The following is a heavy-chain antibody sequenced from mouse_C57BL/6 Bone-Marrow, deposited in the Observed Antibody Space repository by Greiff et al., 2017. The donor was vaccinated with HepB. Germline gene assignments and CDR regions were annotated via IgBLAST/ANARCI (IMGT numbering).Heavy chain of an antibody. CDR2: ISSGGSYT. J-gene: IGHJ4*01. Sequence: EVHLVESGGDLVKPGGSLKLSCAASGFTFSSYGMSWVRQTPDKRLEWVATISSGGSYTYYPDSVKGRFTISIDNAKNTLYLQMSSLKSEDTARYYCAIPSPGSSYLYAMDYWGQGTSVTVSS. V-gene: IGHV5-6*01. D-gene: IGHD1-1*01. CDR1: GFTFSSYG. CDR3: AIPSPGSSYLYAMDY.